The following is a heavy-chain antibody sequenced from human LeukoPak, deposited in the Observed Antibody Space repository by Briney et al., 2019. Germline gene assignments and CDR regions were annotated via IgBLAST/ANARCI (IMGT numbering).Heavy chain of an antibody. J-gene: IGHJ4*02. CDR1: GFTFSSNW. CDR3: ARANNSSWHN. D-gene: IGHD6-13*01. Sequence: GGSLRLSCATSGFTFSSNWMSWARHAPGRGLEWVANIKPDGSAEYYAASVKGRFTVSRDNAKNSLLPQMNSLRVEDTAVYYCARANNSSWHNWGQGTLVTVSS. CDR2: IKPDGSAE. V-gene: IGHV3-7*01.